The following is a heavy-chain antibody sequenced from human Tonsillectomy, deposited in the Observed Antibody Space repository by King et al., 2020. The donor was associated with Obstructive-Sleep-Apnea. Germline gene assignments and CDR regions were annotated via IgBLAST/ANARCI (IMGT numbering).Heavy chain of an antibody. V-gene: IGHV3-15*01. J-gene: IGHJ6*02. CDR1: GFTFSNAW. CDR3: TTDPLAATRYYYYYYGMDV. D-gene: IGHD2-15*01. Sequence: EVQLVESGGGLVKPGGSLRLSCAASGFTFSNAWMSWVRQAPGKGLEWVGRIKSKTDGGTTDYAAPVKGRFTISRDDSKNTLYLQMNSLKTEDTAVYYCTTDPLAATRYYYYYYGMDVWGQGTTVTVSS. CDR2: IKSKTDGGTT.